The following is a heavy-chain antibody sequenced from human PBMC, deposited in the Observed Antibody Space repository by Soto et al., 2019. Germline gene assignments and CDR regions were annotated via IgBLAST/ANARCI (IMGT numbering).Heavy chain of an antibody. CDR3: ARAHGYSSPFDY. CDR1: GGSISSGDYH. D-gene: IGHD6-13*01. J-gene: IGHJ4*02. Sequence: SETLSLTCTVSGGSISSGDYHWSWIRQPPGKGLEWIGYIYYSGSTYYNPSLKSRVTISVDTSKNQFSLKLSSVTAADTAVYYCARAHGYSSPFDYWGQGTPAPVSS. V-gene: IGHV4-30-4*01. CDR2: IYYSGST.